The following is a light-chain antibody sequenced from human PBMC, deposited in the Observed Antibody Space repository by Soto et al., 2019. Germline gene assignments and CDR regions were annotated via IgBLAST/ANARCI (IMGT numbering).Light chain of an antibody. CDR3: MQATYWPWT. CDR1: QSLVHSDGNTY. Sequence: DVVLTQSPLSLPVTLGQPASISCRSSQSLVHSDGNTYLSWFQQRPGQSPRRLIYKVSNWDSGVTDRFSGSGSGTDFTLKISRVEAEDVGFYYCMQATYWPWTFGQGTKVDIK. J-gene: IGKJ1*01. V-gene: IGKV2-30*02. CDR2: KVS.